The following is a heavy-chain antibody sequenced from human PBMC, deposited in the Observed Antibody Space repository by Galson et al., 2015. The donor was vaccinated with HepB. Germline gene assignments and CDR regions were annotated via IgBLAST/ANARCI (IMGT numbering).Heavy chain of an antibody. J-gene: IGHJ4*02. D-gene: IGHD1-26*01. CDR3: ARDYSGNYYRFDY. V-gene: IGHV3-48*02. CDR2: ISSSSSTI. Sequence: SLRLSCAASGFDFSTYSMNWVRQAPGKGLEWVSYISSSSSTIYYADSVRGRFTISRDNAKNSLYLQMNSLRDEDTAVYYCARDYSGNYYRFDYWGQGTLVTVSS. CDR1: GFDFSTYS.